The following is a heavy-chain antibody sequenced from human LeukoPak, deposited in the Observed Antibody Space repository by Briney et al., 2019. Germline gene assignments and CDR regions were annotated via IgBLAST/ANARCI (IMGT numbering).Heavy chain of an antibody. CDR2: MNPNSGNT. D-gene: IGHD6-13*01. J-gene: IGHJ4*02. Sequence: ASVKVSCKASGYTFTSYGISWVRQATGQGLEWMGWMNPNSGNTGYAQKFQGRVTMTRNTSISTAYMGLSSLRSEDTAVYYCARGKLGIAAAGIYHYWGQGTLVTVSS. CDR3: ARGKLGIAAAGIYHY. CDR1: GYTFTSYG. V-gene: IGHV1-8*02.